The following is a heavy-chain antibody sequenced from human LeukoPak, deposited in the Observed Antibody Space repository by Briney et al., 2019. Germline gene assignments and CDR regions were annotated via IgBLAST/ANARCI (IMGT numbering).Heavy chain of an antibody. CDR3: ARRFPWYFDL. V-gene: IGHV4-59*12. Sequence: SETLSLTCTVSSGSISKYYWSWIRQSPGKGLEWIGYIYYSGSTTYNPSLKSRVTMSVDMSKNQLSLKLSSVTAAATAVYYCARRFPWYFDLWGRGTLVTVSS. CDR2: IYYSGST. J-gene: IGHJ2*01. CDR1: SGSISKYY.